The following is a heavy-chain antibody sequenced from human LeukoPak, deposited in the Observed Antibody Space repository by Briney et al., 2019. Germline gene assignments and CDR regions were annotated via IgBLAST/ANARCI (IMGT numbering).Heavy chain of an antibody. V-gene: IGHV3-74*01. CDR3: AREVRDVVVPAAPRFYYGMDV. D-gene: IGHD2-2*01. Sequence: PGGSLRLSCAASGFTFSNSWMHWVRQPPGKGLVWVARINSAGTTTNYADAVKGRFTISRDNAKNTLFLQMSSLRAEDTAVYYCAREVRDVVVPAAPRFYYGMDVWGQGTTVTVSS. CDR1: GFTFSNSW. CDR2: INSAGTTT. J-gene: IGHJ6*02.